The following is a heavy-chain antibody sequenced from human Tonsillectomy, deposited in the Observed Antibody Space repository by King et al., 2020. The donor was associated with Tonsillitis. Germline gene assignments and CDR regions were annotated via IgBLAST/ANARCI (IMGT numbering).Heavy chain of an antibody. V-gene: IGHV3-23*04. CDR1: GFTFSTYA. D-gene: IGHD6-19*01. CDR2: ISTSGGST. J-gene: IGHJ4*02. CDR3: AKSLRGGLTVAGTIDY. Sequence: VQLVESGGGLVQPGGSLRLSCAASGFTFSTYAMSWVRQAPGKGLEWVSGISTSGGSTFSADSVKGRVTISRDNSKNTMDLQMNSQRAEETDVYYCAKSLRGGLTVAGTIDYWGQGTLVTVSS.